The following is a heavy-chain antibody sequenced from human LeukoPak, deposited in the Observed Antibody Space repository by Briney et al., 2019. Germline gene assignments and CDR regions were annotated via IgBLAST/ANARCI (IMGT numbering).Heavy chain of an antibody. J-gene: IGHJ3*02. V-gene: IGHV4-59*01. D-gene: IGHD3-9*01. CDR2: IYYSGST. CDR1: GGSISSYY. Sequence: PSETLSLTCTVSGGSISSYYWSWIRQPPGKGLEWIGYIYYSGSTNYNPSLKSRVTISVDTSKNQFSLKLSSVTAADTAVYYCARSGDILTGWTYDSCAFDIWGQGTMVTVSS. CDR3: ARSGDILTGWTYDSCAFDI.